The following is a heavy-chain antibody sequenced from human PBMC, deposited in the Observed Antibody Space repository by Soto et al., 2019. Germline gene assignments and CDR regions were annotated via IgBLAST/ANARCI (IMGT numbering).Heavy chain of an antibody. CDR3: ARPRVATISNNWFDP. J-gene: IGHJ5*02. V-gene: IGHV3-74*01. CDR2: INSDGSRT. Sequence: EVQLVESGGGLVQPGGSLRLSCAASGFTFRSYWMHWVRQAPGKGLVWVSRINSDGSRTSYADSVKGRFTISRDNAKNTRYLQMNSLIAEDTAVYYCARPRVATISNNWFDPWGQGTLVTVSS. D-gene: IGHD5-12*01. CDR1: GFTFRSYW.